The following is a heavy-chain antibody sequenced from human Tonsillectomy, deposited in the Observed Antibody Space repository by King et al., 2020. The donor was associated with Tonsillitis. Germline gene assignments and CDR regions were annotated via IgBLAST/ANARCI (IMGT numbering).Heavy chain of an antibody. J-gene: IGHJ4*02. V-gene: IGHV4-39*01. Sequence: QLQESGPGLVKPSETLSLTCTVSGGSISSSSYYWGWIRQPPGKGLEWIGSIYYSGSAYYNPSLKSRVTISVDTSKNQFSLKLSSVTAADTAVYYCAGGGTVTTLGYWGQGTLVTVSS. D-gene: IGHD4-17*01. CDR1: GGSISSSSYY. CDR3: AGGGTVTTLGY. CDR2: IYYSGSA.